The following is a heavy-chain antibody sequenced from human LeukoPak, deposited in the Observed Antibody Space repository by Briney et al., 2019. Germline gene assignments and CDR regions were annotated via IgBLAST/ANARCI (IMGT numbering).Heavy chain of an antibody. D-gene: IGHD3-10*01. CDR2: IYYRVTS. CDR3: ARAVGGDGSGSL. J-gene: IGHJ4*02. V-gene: IGHV4-59*01. Sequence: SETLSLTCSVSDDSITMYYWTWIRQPPGKGLEWIGYIYYRVTSDYNPSLKSRVTMSVDMSTSQISLKLSSVTAADTAVYYCARAVGGDGSGSLWGPGTLVTVSS. CDR1: DDSITMYY.